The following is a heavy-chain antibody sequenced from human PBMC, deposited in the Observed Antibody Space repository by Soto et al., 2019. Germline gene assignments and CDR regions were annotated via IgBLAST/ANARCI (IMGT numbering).Heavy chain of an antibody. D-gene: IGHD6-25*01. CDR3: TTSIKTKVSG. CDR2: IKSNTDGGTT. Sequence: EVQLVESGGGLVEPGGSLRLSCAASGFSFSNAWMNWVRQAPGKGLEWVGRIKSNTDGGTTDYAAPVKDRFTISRDDSKNTRYLQMNSLKTEDTAVYYCTTSIKTKVSGWGQGTLVTVSS. J-gene: IGHJ4*02. CDR1: GFSFSNAW. V-gene: IGHV3-15*07.